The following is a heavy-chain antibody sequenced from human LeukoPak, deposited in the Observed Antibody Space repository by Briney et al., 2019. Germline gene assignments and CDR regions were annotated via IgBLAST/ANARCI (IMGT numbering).Heavy chain of an antibody. J-gene: IGHJ4*02. CDR3: ARGLVYCSSTSCYSSGLGY. CDR1: GFTFSSYS. Sequence: PGGSLRLSCAASGFTFSSYSMNWVRQAPGKGLEWVSSISSSSSYIYYADSVKGRFTISRDNAKNSLYLQMNSLRAEDTAVYYCARGLVYCSSTSCYSSGLGYWGQGTLVTVSS. V-gene: IGHV3-21*01. CDR2: ISSSSSYI. D-gene: IGHD2-2*01.